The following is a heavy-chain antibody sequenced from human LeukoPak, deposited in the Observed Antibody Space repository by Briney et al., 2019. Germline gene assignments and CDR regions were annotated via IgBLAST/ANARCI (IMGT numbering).Heavy chain of an antibody. CDR2: ISFDGSNR. V-gene: IGHV3-30*03. CDR3: ARATDGGIAVY. CDR1: AFTFSSYG. J-gene: IGHJ4*02. Sequence: GGSLRLSCAASAFTFSSYGMHWVRQAPGKGLEWVAAISFDGSNRYYADSVKGRFTISRDNSRNTVYLQMNSLRAEDTAVYYCARATDGGIAVYWGQGTLVTVSS. D-gene: IGHD6-19*01.